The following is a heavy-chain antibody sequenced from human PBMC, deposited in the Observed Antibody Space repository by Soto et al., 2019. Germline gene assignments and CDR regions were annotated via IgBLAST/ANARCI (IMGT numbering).Heavy chain of an antibody. V-gene: IGHV4-34*01. D-gene: IGHD3-16*02. J-gene: IGHJ3*02. CDR1: GGSFSGYY. CDR2: INHSGST. Sequence: QVQLQQWGAGLLKPSETLSLTCAVYGGSFSGYYWSWIRQPPWKGLEWIGEINHSGSTNYNPSLKSRVTISVDTSKNQFSLKLSSVTADDTAVYYCARDTGRVSPFDIGGPGTMVTVSS. CDR3: ARDTGRVSPFDI.